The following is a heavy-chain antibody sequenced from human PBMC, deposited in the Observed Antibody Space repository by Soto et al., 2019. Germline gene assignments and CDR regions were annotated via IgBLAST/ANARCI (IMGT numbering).Heavy chain of an antibody. CDR1: GFTFSSYG. CDR2: ISYDGSNK. CDR3: AKVDYRGSYFDY. V-gene: IGHV3-30*18. D-gene: IGHD1-26*01. J-gene: IGHJ4*02. Sequence: QVQLVESGGGVVQPGRSLTLSCAASGFTFSSYGMHWVRQAPGKGLEWVAVISYDGSNKYYADSVKGRFTISRDNSKNTLYLQMSRLRAEDRAVYYCAKVDYRGSYFDYWGQGTLVTVSS.